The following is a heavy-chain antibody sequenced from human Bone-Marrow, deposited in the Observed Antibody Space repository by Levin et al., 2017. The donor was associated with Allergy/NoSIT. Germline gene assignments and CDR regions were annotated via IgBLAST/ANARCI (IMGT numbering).Heavy chain of an antibody. J-gene: IGHJ4*02. CDR1: GGSISSYY. D-gene: IGHD6-19*01. CDR2: MYYSGST. Sequence: PSETLSLTCTVSGGSISSYYYSWIRQPPGKGLEWIAYMYYSGSTNYNPSLKSRVTISVDTSKNQFSLKLRSVTAADTAVYYCARATRSSVIHYFDHWGQGTLVTVSS. V-gene: IGHV4-59*01. CDR3: ARATRSSVIHYFDH.